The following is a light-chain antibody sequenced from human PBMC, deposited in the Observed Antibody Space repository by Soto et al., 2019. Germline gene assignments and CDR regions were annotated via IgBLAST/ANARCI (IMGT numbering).Light chain of an antibody. J-gene: IGKJ1*01. V-gene: IGKV1-27*01. Sequence: DIQMTQSPSSLSASVGDRVTITCRASQGTSNYLAWYQQKPGKVPKLLIYAASTLQSGVPSRFRGSGSGAYFTLTINSQQPEDVATYYCQKYNSAPTWTFGQGTKVEIK. CDR2: AAS. CDR3: QKYNSAPTWT. CDR1: QGTSNY.